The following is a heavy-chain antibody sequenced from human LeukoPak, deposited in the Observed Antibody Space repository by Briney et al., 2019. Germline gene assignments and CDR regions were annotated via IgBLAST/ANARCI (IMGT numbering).Heavy chain of an antibody. D-gene: IGHD2-2*01. Sequence: GGSLRLSCAASGFTFSSYSMNWVRQAPGKGLEWVSSISSSSSYIYYADSVKGRFTISRDNAKNSLYLQMNSLRAEDTAVYCCARGGSTSAQDYWGQGTLVTVSS. CDR2: ISSSSSYI. CDR3: ARGGSTSAQDY. J-gene: IGHJ4*02. CDR1: GFTFSSYS. V-gene: IGHV3-21*01.